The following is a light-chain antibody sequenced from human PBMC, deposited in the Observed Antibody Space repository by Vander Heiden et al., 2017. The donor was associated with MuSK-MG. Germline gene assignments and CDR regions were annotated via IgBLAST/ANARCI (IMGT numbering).Light chain of an antibody. CDR2: DVS. CDR3: CSYASSSTGV. CDR1: SSDVGSYNL. J-gene: IGLJ2*01. V-gene: IGLV2-23*02. Sequence: QSALTQPASVSGSPGQSITISCTGTSSDVGSYNLVSWYQQHPGEAPKLMIYDVSKRPSGVSNRFSGSKSGNTASLTISGLQAEDEADYYCCSYASSSTGVFGGGTKLTVL.